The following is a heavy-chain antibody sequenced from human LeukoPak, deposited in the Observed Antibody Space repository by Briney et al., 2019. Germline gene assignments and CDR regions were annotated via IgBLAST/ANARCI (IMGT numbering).Heavy chain of an antibody. CDR3: ARRGGVRGVYNWFDP. J-gene: IGHJ5*02. CDR2: IYYHGRT. D-gene: IGHD3-10*01. V-gene: IGHV4-59*01. CDR1: GGSISSYY. Sequence: PSETLSLTCIVSGGSISSYYWSGFRRPPGRGLEWMVYIYYHGRTNYNPTLKSRVTISVDTSKNQFSLKLSSVTAADAAVYYCARRGGVRGVYNWFDPWGQGTLVTVSS.